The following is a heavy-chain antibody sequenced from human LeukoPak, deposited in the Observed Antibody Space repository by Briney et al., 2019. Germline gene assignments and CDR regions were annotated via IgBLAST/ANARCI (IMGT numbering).Heavy chain of an antibody. CDR2: ISGNGHHT. Sequence: GGSLRLSCSASGFTFSRFAMTWVRQLPGRGLEWVSSISGNGHHTYYADSVKGRFSVSRDNSKNILYLQMDSLRADDSALYYCAKDANYYDSSGYLIPFDYWGQGTLVTVSS. V-gene: IGHV3-23*01. J-gene: IGHJ4*02. CDR3: AKDANYYDSSGYLIPFDY. CDR1: GFTFSRFA. D-gene: IGHD3-22*01.